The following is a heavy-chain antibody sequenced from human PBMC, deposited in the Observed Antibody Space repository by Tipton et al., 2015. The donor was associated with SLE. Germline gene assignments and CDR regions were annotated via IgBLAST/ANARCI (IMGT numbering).Heavy chain of an antibody. CDR1: GGSFSGYY. Sequence: TLSLTCAVYGGSFSGYYWSWIRQPPGKGLEWIGEINHSGSTNYNPSLKSRVTISVDTSKNQFSLKLSSVTAADTAVYYCARDRYPLLFDYWGRGTLVTVSS. V-gene: IGHV4-34*01. CDR3: ARDRYPLLFDY. CDR2: INHSGST. D-gene: IGHD2-2*01. J-gene: IGHJ4*02.